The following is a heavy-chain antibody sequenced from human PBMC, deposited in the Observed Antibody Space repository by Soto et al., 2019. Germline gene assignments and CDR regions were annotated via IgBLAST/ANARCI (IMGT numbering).Heavy chain of an antibody. V-gene: IGHV1-69*02. J-gene: IGHJ6*02. Sequence: QVQLVQSGAEVKKPGSSVKVSCKASGGTFSSYTFSWVRQAPGQGPEWMGRIIPILGIVNYAQKFQGRVMITADKSTRTAYMELSSLRSEDTAVYYCAIGSYGNYYYAMDVWGQGTTVTVSS. CDR2: IIPILGIV. CDR3: AIGSYGNYYYAMDV. D-gene: IGHD1-26*01. CDR1: GGTFSSYT.